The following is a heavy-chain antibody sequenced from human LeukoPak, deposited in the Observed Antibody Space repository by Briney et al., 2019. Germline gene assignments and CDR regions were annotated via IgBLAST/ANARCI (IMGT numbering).Heavy chain of an antibody. D-gene: IGHD3-3*01. J-gene: IGHJ4*02. V-gene: IGHV3-23*01. Sequence: PGGSLRLSCAASGFTFSSYAMSWVRQAPGKGLEWVSAISGSGGSTYYADSVKGRFTISRDNSKNTLYLQMNSLRAEDTAVYYCARDSREWLSHDYWGQGTLVTVSS. CDR2: ISGSGGST. CDR1: GFTFSSYA. CDR3: ARDSREWLSHDY.